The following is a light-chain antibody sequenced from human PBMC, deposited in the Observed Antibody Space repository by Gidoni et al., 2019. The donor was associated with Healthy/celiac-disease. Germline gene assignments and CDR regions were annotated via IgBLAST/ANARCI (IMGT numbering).Light chain of an antibody. Sequence: EIVMTQSPATLSVSPGERATLSCTASQSVSSNLAWYQQKPGQAPRLLIYGASTRATGIPARFSGSGSGTEFTLTISSLQSEDFAVYYCQQYNNWPRTFXQXTKVEIK. CDR3: QQYNNWPRT. V-gene: IGKV3-15*01. J-gene: IGKJ1*01. CDR2: GAS. CDR1: QSVSSN.